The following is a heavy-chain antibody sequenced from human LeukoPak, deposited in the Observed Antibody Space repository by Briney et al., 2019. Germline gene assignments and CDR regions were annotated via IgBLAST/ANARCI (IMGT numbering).Heavy chain of an antibody. D-gene: IGHD3-22*01. Sequence: SETLSLTCTVSGGSISSYYWSWIRQPPGKELEWIGYIYYSGSTNYNPSLKSRVTISVDTSKNQFSLKLSSVTAADTAVYYCARSTEYYYDSSGYYRIFDYWGQGTLVTVSS. V-gene: IGHV4-59*13. J-gene: IGHJ4*02. CDR3: ARSTEYYYDSSGYYRIFDY. CDR2: IYYSGST. CDR1: GGSISSYY.